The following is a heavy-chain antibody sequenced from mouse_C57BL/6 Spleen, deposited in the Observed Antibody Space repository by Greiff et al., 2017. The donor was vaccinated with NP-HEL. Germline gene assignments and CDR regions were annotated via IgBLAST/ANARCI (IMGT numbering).Heavy chain of an antibody. V-gene: IGHV1-62-2*01. Sequence: VQLVESGAELVKPGASVKLSCKASGYTFTEYTIHWVKQRSGQGLEWIGWFYPGSGSIKYNEKFKDKATLTADKSSSTVYMELSRLTAEDSAVYFCARQRNYYGSSYWFAYWGQGTLVTVSA. CDR3: ARQRNYYGSSYWFAY. J-gene: IGHJ3*01. CDR1: GYTFTEYT. CDR2: FYPGSGSI. D-gene: IGHD1-1*01.